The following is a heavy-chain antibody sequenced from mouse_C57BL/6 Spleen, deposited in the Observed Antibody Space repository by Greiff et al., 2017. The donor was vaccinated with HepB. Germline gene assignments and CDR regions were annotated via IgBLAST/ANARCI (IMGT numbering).Heavy chain of an antibody. J-gene: IGHJ1*03. CDR2: IDPEDGET. V-gene: IGHV14-2*01. D-gene: IGHD1-1*01. CDR1: GFNIKDYY. Sequence: VQLQQSGAELVKPGASVKLSCTASGFNIKDYYMHWVKQRTEQGLEWIGRIDPEDGETKNAPKFQGKATITADTSSNTAYLQLSSLTSEDTAVYYCAVYYYGSSYGWYFDVWGTGTTVTVSS. CDR3: AVYYYGSSYGWYFDV.